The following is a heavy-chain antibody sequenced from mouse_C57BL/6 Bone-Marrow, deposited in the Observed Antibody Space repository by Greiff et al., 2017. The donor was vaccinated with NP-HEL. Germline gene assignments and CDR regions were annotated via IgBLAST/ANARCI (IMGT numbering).Heavy chain of an antibody. J-gene: IGHJ1*03. CDR3: ARRGIHYGSSYWYFDV. D-gene: IGHD1-1*01. CDR1: GYSITSDY. CDR2: ISYSGST. Sequence: EVMLVESGPGLAKPSQTLSLTCSVTGYSITSDYWNWIRKFPGNKLEYMGYISYSGSTYYNPSLKSRISITRDTSKNQYYLQLNSVTTEDTATYYCARRGIHYGSSYWYFDVWGTGTTVTVSS. V-gene: IGHV3-8*01.